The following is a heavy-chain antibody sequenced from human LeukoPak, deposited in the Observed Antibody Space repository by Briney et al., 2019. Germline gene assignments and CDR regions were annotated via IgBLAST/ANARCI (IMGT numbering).Heavy chain of an antibody. CDR1: GGTFSSYA. J-gene: IGHJ5*02. CDR3: ARDPAFGVALNWFDP. CDR2: IIPIFGTA. Sequence: GSSVKVSCKASGGTFSSYAISWVRQAPGQGLEWMGGIIPIFGTANYAQKFQGRVTITADKSTSTAYMELSSLRSEDTAVYYCARDPAFGVALNWFDPWGQGTLVTVSS. D-gene: IGHD3-3*01. V-gene: IGHV1-69*06.